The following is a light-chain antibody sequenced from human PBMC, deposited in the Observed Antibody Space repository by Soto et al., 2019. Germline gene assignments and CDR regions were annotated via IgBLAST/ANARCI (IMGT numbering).Light chain of an antibody. CDR2: DAS. Sequence: EIVLTQSPATLSLSPGERATLSCRASQRVSSYLAWYQQKPGQAPRLLIYDASNRATGIPARFSGSGSGTDFPLTISSLEPEDFTVYYCQQRSNRPTITFGQGTRLEIK. V-gene: IGKV3-11*01. CDR1: QRVSSY. CDR3: QQRSNRPTIT. J-gene: IGKJ5*01.